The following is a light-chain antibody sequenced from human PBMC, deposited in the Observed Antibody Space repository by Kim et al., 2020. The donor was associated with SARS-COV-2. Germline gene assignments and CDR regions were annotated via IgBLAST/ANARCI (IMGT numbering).Light chain of an antibody. J-gene: IGLJ2*01. V-gene: IGLV3-1*01. Sequence: VSQGQSAGITCSGDKLGYKYAYWSHQKPGQSPVLISYQNSRRPSGFPARFSGSNSGNTATLTISGTQAMDEADYYCQAWDSNTGVFGGGTKLTVL. CDR3: QAWDSNTGV. CDR1: KLGYKY. CDR2: QNS.